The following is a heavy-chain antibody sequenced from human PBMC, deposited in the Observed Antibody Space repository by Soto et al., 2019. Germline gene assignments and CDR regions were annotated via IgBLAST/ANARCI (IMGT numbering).Heavy chain of an antibody. Sequence: SVKVSCKTSGGTFSSYAISWVRQAPGQGLEWMGGIIPIFDTANYAQKFQGRVTITADESTSTAYMELNSLRDEDTAVYYCARESRFLEWLSLNWFDPWGQGTLVTVSS. CDR2: IIPIFDTA. CDR3: ARESRFLEWLSLNWFDP. J-gene: IGHJ5*02. D-gene: IGHD3-3*01. CDR1: GGTFSSYA. V-gene: IGHV1-69*13.